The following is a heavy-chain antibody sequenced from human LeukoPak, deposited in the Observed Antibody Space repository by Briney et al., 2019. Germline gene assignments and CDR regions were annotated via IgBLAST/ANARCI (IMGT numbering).Heavy chain of an antibody. CDR3: AKDLAQGGPSS. Sequence: PGRSLRLSCAASGFTFSSYGMHWVRQAPGKGLEWVAVISYDGSNKYYADSVKGRFTISRDSSKNTLYLQMNSLRAEDTAVYYCAKDLAQGGPSSWGQGTLVTVSS. J-gene: IGHJ4*02. CDR2: ISYDGSNK. V-gene: IGHV3-30*18. CDR1: GFTFSSYG. D-gene: IGHD3-16*01.